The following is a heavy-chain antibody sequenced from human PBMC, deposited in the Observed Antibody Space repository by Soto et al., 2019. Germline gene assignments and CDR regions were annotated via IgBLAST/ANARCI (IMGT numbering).Heavy chain of an antibody. J-gene: IGHJ5*02. CDR3: AREYHP. V-gene: IGHV4-61*01. Sequence: QVHLQESGPGLVKPSVTLSLTCTVSGGSVSTGSYYWTWIRQPPGKGLEWIGHIYYSGSTNYNPSLKSRVTISLDTSRNQFSLKLSSVTAADTAVYYCAREYHPWGQGTLVTVSS. CDR1: GGSVSTGSYY. CDR2: IYYSGST. D-gene: IGHD2-2*02.